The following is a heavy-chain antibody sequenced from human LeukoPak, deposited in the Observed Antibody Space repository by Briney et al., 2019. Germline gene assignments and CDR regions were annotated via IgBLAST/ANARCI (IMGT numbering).Heavy chain of an antibody. V-gene: IGHV3-30-3*01. J-gene: IGHJ4*02. CDR1: GFTFSSYA. D-gene: IGHD3-22*01. Sequence: GGSLRLSCAASGFTFSSYAMHWVRQAPGKGLEWVAVISYDGSNKYYADSVKGRFTISRDNSKNTLYLQMNSLRAEDTAVYYCARDAYDSSGYYHYWGQGTLVTVSS. CDR2: ISYDGSNK. CDR3: ARDAYDSSGYYHY.